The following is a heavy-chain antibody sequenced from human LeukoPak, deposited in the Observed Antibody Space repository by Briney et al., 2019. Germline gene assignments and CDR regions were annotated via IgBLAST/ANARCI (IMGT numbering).Heavy chain of an antibody. CDR3: ARDKDWAFDY. CDR1: GFTFSSFG. Sequence: GRSLRLSCAASGFTFSSFGMHWVRQAPGKGLEWLAFIGFDGREKYHIDSVKGRFTISRDDSMNTLHLQMDSLRAEDTAVYFCARDKDWAFDYWGQGSLVNVSS. J-gene: IGHJ4*02. D-gene: IGHD3-9*01. V-gene: IGHV3-33*01. CDR2: IGFDGREK.